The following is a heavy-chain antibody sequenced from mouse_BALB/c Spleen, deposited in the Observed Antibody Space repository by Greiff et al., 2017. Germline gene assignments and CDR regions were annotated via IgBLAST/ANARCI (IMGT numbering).Heavy chain of an antibody. CDR2: ISSGSSTI. CDR3: ARSTTAHYFDY. J-gene: IGHJ2*01. V-gene: IGHV5-17*02. D-gene: IGHD4-1*02. CDR1: GFTFSSFG. Sequence: EVQLVESGGGLVQPGGSRKLSCAASGFTFSSFGMHWVRQAPEKGLEWVAYISSGSSTIYYADTVKGRFTISRDNPKNTLFLQMTSLRSEDTAMYYCARSTTAHYFDYWGQGTTLTVSS.